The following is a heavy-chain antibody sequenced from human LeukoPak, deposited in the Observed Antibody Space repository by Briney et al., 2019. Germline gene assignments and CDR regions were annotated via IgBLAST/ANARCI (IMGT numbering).Heavy chain of an antibody. CDR3: AKDAEPYYYYYYMDV. D-gene: IGHD1-14*01. Sequence: GRSLRLSCAASGFTFSSYGMHWARQAPGKGLEWVAVISYDGSNKYYADSVKGRFTISRDNSKNTLYLQMNSLRAEDTAVYYCAKDAEPYYYYYYMDVWGKGTTVTVSS. J-gene: IGHJ6*03. CDR1: GFTFSSYG. V-gene: IGHV3-30*18. CDR2: ISYDGSNK.